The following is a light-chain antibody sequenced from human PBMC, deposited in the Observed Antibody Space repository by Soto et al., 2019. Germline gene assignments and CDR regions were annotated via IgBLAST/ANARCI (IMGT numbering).Light chain of an antibody. CDR1: QSVSSSY. V-gene: IGKV3D-20*02. CDR3: QQRASWPYT. J-gene: IGKJ2*01. CDR2: DAS. Sequence: EIVLTQSPGTLSLSPWERATLSCMASQSVSSSYLAWYQQKPGQAPRLLIYDASNRATGIPARFSGSGSGTDFTLTIGSLEPEESALYYCQQRASWPYTSGQGTK.